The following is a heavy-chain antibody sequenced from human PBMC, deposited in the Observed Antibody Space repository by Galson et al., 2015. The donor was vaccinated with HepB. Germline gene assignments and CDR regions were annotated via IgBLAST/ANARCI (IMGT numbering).Heavy chain of an antibody. CDR1: GFTFSNYG. D-gene: IGHD6-19*01. CDR2: ISYDGSNK. J-gene: IGHJ4*02. Sequence: SLRLSCAASGFTFSNYGMHWVRQAPGKGLEWVAVISYDGSNKYSADSVKGRFTISRDNSKNTLYLQMNSLRAEDTALYYCAKDPYLYSALAGTMACFDYWGQGTLVTVSS. V-gene: IGHV3-30*18. CDR3: AKDPYLYSALAGTMACFDY.